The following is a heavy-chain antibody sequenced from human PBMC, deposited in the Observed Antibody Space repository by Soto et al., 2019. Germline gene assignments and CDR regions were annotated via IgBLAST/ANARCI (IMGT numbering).Heavy chain of an antibody. CDR3: ARETFPLGYCSGGSCYSEVRYFDY. Sequence: PSETLSLTCTVSGGSISSYYWSWIRQPPGKGLEWIGYIYYSGSTNYNPSLKSRVTISVDTSKNQFSLKLSSVTAADTAVYYCARETFPLGYCSGGSCYSEVRYFDYWGQGTLVTVSS. CDR1: GGSISSYY. D-gene: IGHD2-15*01. CDR2: IYYSGST. J-gene: IGHJ4*02. V-gene: IGHV4-59*01.